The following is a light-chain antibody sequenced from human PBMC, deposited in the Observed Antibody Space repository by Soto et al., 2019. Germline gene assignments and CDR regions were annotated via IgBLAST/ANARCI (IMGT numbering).Light chain of an antibody. CDR3: QQYQNWPLT. V-gene: IGKV3-15*01. Sequence: EIVMPQSPGTLSASPGDRATPSCWASQSASSNLAWYQQKPGQAPRLLIFGATNRAIGIAARFGASGSGTEFTLTISSLQSEDFAIYYCQQYQNWPLTFGGGTKVEIK. CDR2: GAT. J-gene: IGKJ4*01. CDR1: QSASSN.